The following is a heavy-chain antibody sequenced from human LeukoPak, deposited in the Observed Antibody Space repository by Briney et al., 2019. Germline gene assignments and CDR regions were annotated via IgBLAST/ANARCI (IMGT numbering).Heavy chain of an antibody. J-gene: IGHJ5*02. CDR1: GYTFTGYY. Sequence: ASVKVSCKASGYTFTGYYMHWVRQAPGQGLEWMGWISPNSGGTNYAQKFQGRVTMTRDTSISTAYMELSRLRSDDTAVYYCARVRRGSYGKNWFDPWGQGTLVTVSS. CDR2: ISPNSGGT. CDR3: ARVRRGSYGKNWFDP. V-gene: IGHV1-2*02. D-gene: IGHD1-26*01.